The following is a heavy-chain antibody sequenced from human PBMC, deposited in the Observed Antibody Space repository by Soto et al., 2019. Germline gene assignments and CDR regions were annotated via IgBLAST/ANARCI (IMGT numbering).Heavy chain of an antibody. Sequence: EVQLVESGGGLVQPGGSLKLSCAASGFTFSGSAMHWVRQASGKGLEWVGRIRSKANNYATAYGASVKGRFTISRDDSKYTAYLQMNSRKTEDTAVYYCSRQASDFWSGKPQYYMDVWGKGTTVTVSS. CDR2: IRSKANNYAT. CDR1: GFTFSGSA. D-gene: IGHD3-3*01. V-gene: IGHV3-73*01. CDR3: SRQASDFWSGKPQYYMDV. J-gene: IGHJ6*03.